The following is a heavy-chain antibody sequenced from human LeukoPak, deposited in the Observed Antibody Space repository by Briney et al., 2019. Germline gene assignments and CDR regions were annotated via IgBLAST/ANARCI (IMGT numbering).Heavy chain of an antibody. CDR1: GFTFSSYA. V-gene: IGHV3-64*01. Sequence: VQPGGSLRLSCAASGFTFSSYAMHWVRQAPGKGLEYVSGISSNGGSTYYANSVKGRFTVSRDNSKNRLYPQMGSLRAEDMAVYYCARGGVAVAGTLWYFDPWGRGTLVTVSS. J-gene: IGHJ2*01. D-gene: IGHD6-19*01. CDR2: ISSNGGST. CDR3: ARGGVAVAGTLWYFDP.